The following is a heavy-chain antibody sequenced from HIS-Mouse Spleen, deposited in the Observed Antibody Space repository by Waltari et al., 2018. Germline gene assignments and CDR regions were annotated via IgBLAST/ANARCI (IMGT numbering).Heavy chain of an antibody. J-gene: IGHJ4*02. CDR1: GFTFSSCG. D-gene: IGHD6-19*01. V-gene: IGHV3-30*18. CDR2: ISYDGSNK. Sequence: QVQLVESGGGVVQPGRSLRLSCAAAGFTFSSCGMQWVRQAPGKGLGWVAVISYDGSNKYYADSVKGRFTISRDNSKNTLYLQMNSLRAEDTAVYYCAKASSGWLDYWGQGTLVTVSS. CDR3: AKASSGWLDY.